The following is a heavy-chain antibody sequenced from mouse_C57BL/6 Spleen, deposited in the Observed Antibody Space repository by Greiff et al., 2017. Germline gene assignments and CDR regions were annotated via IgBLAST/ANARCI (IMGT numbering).Heavy chain of an antibody. Sequence: EVQLQQSGAELVRPGASVKLSCTASGFNIKDDYMHWVKQRPEQGLEWIGWIDPENGDPEYASKFQGKATITADTSSNTAYLQLSSLTSEDTAVYYCTTGYDGYSEEYAMDYWGQGTSVTVSS. CDR2: IDPENGDP. CDR1: GFNIKDDY. CDR3: TTGYDGYSEEYAMDY. D-gene: IGHD2-3*01. V-gene: IGHV14-4*01. J-gene: IGHJ4*01.